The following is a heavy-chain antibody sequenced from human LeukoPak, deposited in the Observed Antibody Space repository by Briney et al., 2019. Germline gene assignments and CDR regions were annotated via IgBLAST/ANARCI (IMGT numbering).Heavy chain of an antibody. D-gene: IGHD3-10*01. CDR2: INWNGGST. CDR1: GFTFDDYG. CDR3: ARDPYYYGSGSYKY. V-gene: IGHV3-20*04. Sequence: GGSLRLSCAASGFTFDDYGMSWVRQAPGKGLEWVSGINWNGGSTGYADSVKGRFTISRDNAKNSLYLQMNSLRAEDTAVYYCARDPYYYGSGSYKYWGQGTLVTVSS. J-gene: IGHJ4*02.